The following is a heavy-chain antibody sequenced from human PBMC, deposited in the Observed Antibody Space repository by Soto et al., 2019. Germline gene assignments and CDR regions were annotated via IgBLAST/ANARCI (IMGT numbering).Heavy chain of an antibody. V-gene: IGHV3-23*01. Sequence: EVQLLESGGGLVQPGGSLRVSCEASGFTFDNYVMTWVRQAPGKGLEWVSAISGNSGFSWYADSVKGRFTLSRDNFKNTLXLEMNNLRAEDTAVYFCARVDDWNNARSFDRWGQGTLVTVSS. CDR2: ISGNSGFS. D-gene: IGHD1-1*01. CDR1: GFTFDNYV. J-gene: IGHJ5*02. CDR3: ARVDDWNNARSFDR.